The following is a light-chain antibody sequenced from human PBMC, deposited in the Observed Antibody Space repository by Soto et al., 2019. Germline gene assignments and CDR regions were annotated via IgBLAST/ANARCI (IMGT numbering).Light chain of an antibody. Sequence: QSALTQPPSASGSPGQSVTISCTRTSSDVGGYNYVSWYQQYPGRAPKLMIYEVTKRPSGVPDRFSGSKSGNTASLTVSGLQAEDEADYYCRSYAASNNFYFVFGGGTKVTVL. J-gene: IGLJ3*02. V-gene: IGLV2-8*01. CDR2: EVT. CDR1: SSDVGGYNY. CDR3: RSYAASNNFYFV.